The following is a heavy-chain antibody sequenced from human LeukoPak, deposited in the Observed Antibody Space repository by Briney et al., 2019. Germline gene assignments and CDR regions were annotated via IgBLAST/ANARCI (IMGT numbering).Heavy chain of an antibody. CDR2: IYGRDKT. CDR1: GFTVSQNP. Sequence: GGSLRLSCAASGFTVSQNPMSWVRQAPGGGLEWVSVIYGRDKTYYPDSVKGRFTNSRDNSKNMLYLQMNSLRGEDTAVYYCVRGAPWGEDFDNWGQGTLVTVSS. V-gene: IGHV3-66*01. J-gene: IGHJ4*02. CDR3: VRGAPWGEDFDN. D-gene: IGHD7-27*01.